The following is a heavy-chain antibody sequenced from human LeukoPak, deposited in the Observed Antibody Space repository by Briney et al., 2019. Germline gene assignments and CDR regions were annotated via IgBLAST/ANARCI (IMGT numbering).Heavy chain of an antibody. CDR2: ISWNSGSI. CDR1: GFTFDDYA. D-gene: IGHD6-13*01. V-gene: IGHV3-9*03. J-gene: IGHJ4*02. CDR3: AKDIAAAGTGGFDY. Sequence: PGRSLRLSCAASGFTFDDYAMHWVRQAPGKGLEWVSGISWNSGSIGYADSVKGRSTISRDNAKNSLYLQMNSLRAEDMALYYCAKDIAAAGTGGFDYWGQGTLVTVSS.